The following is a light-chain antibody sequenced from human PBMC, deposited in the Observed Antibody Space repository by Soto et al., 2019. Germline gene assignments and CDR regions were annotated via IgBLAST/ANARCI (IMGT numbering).Light chain of an antibody. CDR2: EVN. CDR3: SSYAGSSNV. V-gene: IGLV2-14*01. J-gene: IGLJ1*01. Sequence: QSALTQPASVSGSPGQSITISCTGTTSDVGAYNYVSWYRQHPGKAPKLMIYEVNNRPSGVSDRFSGSKSGNTASLTVSGLQAEDEADYYCSSYAGSSNVFGTGTKLTVL. CDR1: TSDVGAYNY.